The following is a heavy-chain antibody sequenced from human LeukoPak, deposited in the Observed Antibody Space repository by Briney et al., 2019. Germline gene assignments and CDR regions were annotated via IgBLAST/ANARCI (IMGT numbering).Heavy chain of an antibody. J-gene: IGHJ3*02. D-gene: IGHD3-22*01. V-gene: IGHV3-30*02. CDR3: ARDVPYYYESSGYYSLGFDI. Sequence: GGSLRLSCAASGFTFSSYGMRWVRQAPGKGLEWVAFIRYDGSNKYYADSVKGRFTISRDNSKNTLYLQMNSLRAEDTAVYYCARDVPYYYESSGYYSLGFDIWGQGTMVTVSS. CDR2: IRYDGSNK. CDR1: GFTFSSYG.